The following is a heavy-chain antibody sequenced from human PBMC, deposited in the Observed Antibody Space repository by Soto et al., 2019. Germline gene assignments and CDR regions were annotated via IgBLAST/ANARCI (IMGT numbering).Heavy chain of an antibody. D-gene: IGHD4-17*01. CDR2: IYYSGST. CDR1: GGSISSSSYY. V-gene: IGHV4-39*01. CDR3: ARPYGDYSNFDY. Sequence: SETLSLTCTVSGGSISSSSYYWGWIRQPPGKGLEWIGSIYYSGSTYYNPSLKSRVTISVDTSKNQFSLKLSSVTAADTAVYYCARPYGDYSNFDYWGQGTLVTVSS. J-gene: IGHJ4*02.